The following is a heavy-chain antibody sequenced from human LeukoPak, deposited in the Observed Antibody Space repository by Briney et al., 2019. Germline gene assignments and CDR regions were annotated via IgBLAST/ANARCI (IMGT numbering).Heavy chain of an antibody. Sequence: ASVKVSCKASGYTFTSYYMHWVRQAPGQGLEWMGIINPSGGSTSYAQKFQGRVTMTRDMSTSTGYMELSRLRSDDTAVYYCARDSVAGTDYWGQGTLVTVSS. V-gene: IGHV1-46*01. D-gene: IGHD6-19*01. CDR3: ARDSVAGTDY. J-gene: IGHJ4*02. CDR2: INPSGGST. CDR1: GYTFTSYY.